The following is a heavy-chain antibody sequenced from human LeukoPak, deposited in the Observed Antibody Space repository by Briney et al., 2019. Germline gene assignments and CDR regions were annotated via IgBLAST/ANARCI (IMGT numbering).Heavy chain of an antibody. V-gene: IGHV4-59*11. Sequence: SETLSLTCTVFGGSIGSHYWTWIRQTPGKGLEWIGYVYDIGSTKYNPSLKSRVTISVDTSKNQFSLRLSSVTAADTAVYYCAREVDYYDTSDYFPLGYWGQGTLVTVSS. CDR2: VYDIGST. CDR1: GGSIGSHY. D-gene: IGHD3-22*01. CDR3: AREVDYYDTSDYFPLGY. J-gene: IGHJ4*02.